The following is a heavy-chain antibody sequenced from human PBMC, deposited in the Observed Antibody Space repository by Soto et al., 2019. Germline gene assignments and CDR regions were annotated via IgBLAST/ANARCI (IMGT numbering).Heavy chain of an antibody. CDR3: ARVREDIVVVPAAMPGYYYYYMDV. D-gene: IGHD2-2*01. J-gene: IGHJ6*03. Sequence: ASVKVSCKASGYTFTSYGISWVRQAPGQGLEWMGWISAYNGNTNYAQKLQGRVTMTTDTSTSTAYMELRSLRSDDTAVYYCARVREDIVVVPAAMPGYYYYYMDVWGKGTTVTVSS. CDR2: ISAYNGNT. V-gene: IGHV1-18*01. CDR1: GYTFTSYG.